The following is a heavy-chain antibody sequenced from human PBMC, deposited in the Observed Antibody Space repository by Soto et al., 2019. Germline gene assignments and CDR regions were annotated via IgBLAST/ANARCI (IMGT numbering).Heavy chain of an antibody. D-gene: IGHD5-12*01. J-gene: IGHJ3*02. Sequence: EVQLVESGGGLVKPGGSLRLSCIPSGFTFNNAWLNWVRQAPGKVLEWVAHIKSRTEVATTNYASPVRGSFKISRDDSRDTLFLQMNSLHTDDTGVYYCTTGGSPRGYSDFAPPAEEIVDIWGRGTMVTVSS. V-gene: IGHV3-15*07. CDR3: TTGGSPRGYSDFAPPAEEIVDI. CDR1: GFTFNNAW. CDR2: IKSRTEVATT.